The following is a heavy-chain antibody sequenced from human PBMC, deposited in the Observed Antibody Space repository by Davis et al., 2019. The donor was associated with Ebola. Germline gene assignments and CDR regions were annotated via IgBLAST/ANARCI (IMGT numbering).Heavy chain of an antibody. D-gene: IGHD1-26*01. CDR1: GFTFSSYA. CDR2: ISYDGSNK. V-gene: IGHV3-30-3*01. J-gene: IGHJ4*02. Sequence: GESLKISCAASGFTFSSYAMHWVRQAPGKGLEWVAIISYDGSNKYYADSVKGRFTISRDNSKNTLYLQMNSLRAEDTAVYYCARARVWWELVYYFDYWGQGPRSSSPQ. CDR3: ARARVWWELVYYFDY.